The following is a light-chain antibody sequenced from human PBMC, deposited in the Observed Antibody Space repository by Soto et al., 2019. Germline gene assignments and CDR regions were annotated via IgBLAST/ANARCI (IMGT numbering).Light chain of an antibody. J-gene: IGKJ2*01. V-gene: IGKV1-39*01. CDR2: AAS. CDR1: QSISSY. Sequence: DIQMTQSPSSLSASVGDRVNITCRASQSISSYLNWYQQKPGKAPKLLIYAASSLQSGVPSRFSGSGSGTDFTLTISSLQPEDFATYYCQQSYSIPYTFGQGTQVDIK. CDR3: QQSYSIPYT.